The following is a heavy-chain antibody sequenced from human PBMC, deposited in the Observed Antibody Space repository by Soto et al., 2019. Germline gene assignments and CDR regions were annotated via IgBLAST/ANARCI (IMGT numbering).Heavy chain of an antibody. J-gene: IGHJ4*02. CDR2: ISSRGNTI. D-gene: IGHD3-16*02. CDR3: ARVENDYVWGSFRYGPDF. Sequence: QVQLVESGGGLVKPGGSLRLSCAASGFTFSDFYMGWIRQAPRRGLEWVSYISSRGNTIYYADSVKGRFTISRDNTKNSLYLQMKSLRAGDTAVYYCARVENDYVWGSFRYGPDFWGQGTLVTVS. CDR1: GFTFSDFY. V-gene: IGHV3-11*01.